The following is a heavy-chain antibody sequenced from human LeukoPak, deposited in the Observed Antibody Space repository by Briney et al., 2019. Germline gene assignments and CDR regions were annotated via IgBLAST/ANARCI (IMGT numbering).Heavy chain of an antibody. CDR1: GFTFSSYS. D-gene: IGHD4-17*01. CDR3: ARVSPNTVTTLHYFDY. CDR2: ISSSSAYI. J-gene: IGHJ4*02. V-gene: IGHV3-21*06. Sequence: GGSLRLSCAVSGFTFSSYSMNWVRQAPGKGLEWVSSISSSSAYISYADSVKGRFTISRDNDKYSLYLQMNSLKAEDTAVYYCARVSPNTVTTLHYFDYWGQGTLVTVSS.